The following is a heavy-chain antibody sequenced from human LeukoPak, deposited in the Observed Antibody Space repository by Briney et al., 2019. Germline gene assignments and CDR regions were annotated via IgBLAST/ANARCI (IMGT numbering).Heavy chain of an antibody. V-gene: IGHV4-31*03. CDR1: GGSISSGGYY. Sequence: SETLSLTCTVSGGSISSGGYYWSWIRQNAGKGLEWIGYIHYSGNTYYNPSLKSRLTISVDTSKNQFSLKLTSVTAADTAVYYCAGGDGYNFDHWGQGTLVTDSS. CDR2: IHYSGNT. CDR3: AGGDGYNFDH. J-gene: IGHJ4*02. D-gene: IGHD5-24*01.